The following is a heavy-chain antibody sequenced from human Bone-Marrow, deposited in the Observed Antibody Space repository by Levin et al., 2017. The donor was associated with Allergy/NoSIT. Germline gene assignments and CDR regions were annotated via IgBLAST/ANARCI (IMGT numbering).Heavy chain of an antibody. Sequence: KSGGSLRLSCAASGFTFADAWMNWVRQAPGKGLEWVGRIKSEIDGGTQDYAAPVKGRFTIARDESKKMVYLQMTSLKPEDTAGHYCTTVDAVLVIQGHDAFDIWGQGTMVTVSS. CDR1: GFTFADAW. J-gene: IGHJ3*02. CDR2: IKSEIDGGTQ. D-gene: IGHD2-21*01. V-gene: IGHV3-15*07. CDR3: TTVDAVLVIQGHDAFDI.